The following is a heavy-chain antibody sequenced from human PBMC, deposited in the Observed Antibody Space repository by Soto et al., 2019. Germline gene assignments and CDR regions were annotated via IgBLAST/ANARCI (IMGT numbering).Heavy chain of an antibody. Sequence: SVKVSCQASGGTFSSYSISWVGQGPRQGLEWMGGIIPTFGTANYAQKFQGRVTITADKSTSTAYMELSSLRSEDTAVYYCARDPLDSSGYYYPFDYWGQGTLVTVSS. V-gene: IGHV1-69*06. J-gene: IGHJ4*02. CDR1: GGTFSSYS. CDR2: IIPTFGTA. D-gene: IGHD3-22*01. CDR3: ARDPLDSSGYYYPFDY.